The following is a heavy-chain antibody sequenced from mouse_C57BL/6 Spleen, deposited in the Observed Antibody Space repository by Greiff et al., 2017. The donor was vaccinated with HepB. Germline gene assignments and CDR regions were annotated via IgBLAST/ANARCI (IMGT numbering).Heavy chain of an antibody. Sequence: QVQLQQPGAELVKPGASVKLSCKASGYTFTSYWMHWVKQRPGQGLEWIGMIHPNSGSTNYNEKFKSKATLTVDKSSSTAYMQLGSLTSEDSAVYYCARMYYYYGSSYKDYWGQGTTLTVSS. D-gene: IGHD1-1*01. V-gene: IGHV1-64*01. CDR3: ARMYYYYGSSYKDY. CDR2: IHPNSGST. J-gene: IGHJ2*01. CDR1: GYTFTSYW.